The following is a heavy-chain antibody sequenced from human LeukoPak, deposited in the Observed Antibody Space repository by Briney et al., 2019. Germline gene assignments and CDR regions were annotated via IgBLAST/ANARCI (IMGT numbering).Heavy chain of an antibody. Sequence: SETLSLTCAVYGGSFSGYYWSWIRQPPGKGLEWIGEINHSGSTNYNPSLKSRVTISVDTSKNQFSLKLSSVTAADTAVYYCAREAFYSGYSSGWYDYWGQGTLVTVSS. V-gene: IGHV4-34*01. D-gene: IGHD6-19*01. CDR1: GGSFSGYY. J-gene: IGHJ4*02. CDR2: INHSGST. CDR3: AREAFYSGYSSGWYDY.